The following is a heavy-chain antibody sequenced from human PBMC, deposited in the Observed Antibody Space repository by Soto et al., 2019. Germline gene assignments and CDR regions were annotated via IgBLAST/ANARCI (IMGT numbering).Heavy chain of an antibody. V-gene: IGHV4-59*08. Sequence: QVQLQESGPGLVKPSETLSLTCTVSGGTISSWYWSWIRQPPGKGLEWIGYIYYSGSTNCNPSLKGRVTISVDTSKNQSSLKLSSVTAADTAVYYCARRYGSAIDYWGQGTLVTVSS. CDR1: GGTISSWY. J-gene: IGHJ4*02. CDR3: ARRYGSAIDY. CDR2: IYYSGST. D-gene: IGHD1-26*01.